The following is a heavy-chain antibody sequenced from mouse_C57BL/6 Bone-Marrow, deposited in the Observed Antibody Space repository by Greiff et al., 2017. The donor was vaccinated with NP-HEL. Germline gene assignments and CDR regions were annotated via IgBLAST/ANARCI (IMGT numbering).Heavy chain of an antibody. D-gene: IGHD2-2*01. V-gene: IGHV1-64*01. CDR2: IHPNSGST. J-gene: IGHJ4*01. Sequence: QVQLQQPGAELVKPGASVKLSCKASDYTFTSYWMHWVKQRPGQGLEWIGMIHPNSGSTNYNEKFKSKATLTVDKSSSTAYMQLSSLTSEDSAVYYCARGLLWLRRRDYYAMDYWGQGTSVTVSS. CDR1: DYTFTSYW. CDR3: ARGLLWLRRRDYYAMDY.